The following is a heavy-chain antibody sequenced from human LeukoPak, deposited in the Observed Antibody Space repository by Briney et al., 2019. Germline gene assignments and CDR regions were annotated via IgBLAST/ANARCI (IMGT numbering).Heavy chain of an antibody. J-gene: IGHJ6*02. V-gene: IGHV3-21*01. Sequence: PGGSLRLSCAASGFTFSSYSMNWVRQAPGKGLEWVSSISSSSSYIYYADSVKGRFTISRDNAKNSLYLQMNGLRAEDTAVYYCARDGADYDILTGYYGLYYYGMDVWGQGTTVTVSS. D-gene: IGHD3-9*01. CDR1: GFTFSSYS. CDR3: ARDGADYDILTGYYGLYYYGMDV. CDR2: ISSSSSYI.